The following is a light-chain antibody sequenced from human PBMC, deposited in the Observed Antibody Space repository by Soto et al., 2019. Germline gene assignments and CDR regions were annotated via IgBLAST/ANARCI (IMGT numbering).Light chain of an antibody. CDR3: QQYDNWPPLT. CDR2: GAS. CDR1: QSVNRN. V-gene: IGKV3-15*01. J-gene: IGKJ4*01. Sequence: EIVMTQSPATLSVSPGERATLSCRASQSVNRNLAWYQQKPGQAPRLLIYGASTRATGIPARFSGSGSGTEFTLTISSLQSEDFAIYYRQQYDNWPPLTFGGGTNLEIK.